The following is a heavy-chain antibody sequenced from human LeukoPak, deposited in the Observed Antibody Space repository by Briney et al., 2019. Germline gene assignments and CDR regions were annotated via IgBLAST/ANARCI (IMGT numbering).Heavy chain of an antibody. CDR2: IYYSGST. CDR1: GGSISSGGYY. J-gene: IGHJ3*02. Sequence: SETLSLTCTVSGGSISSGGYYWSWIRQHPGKGLEWIGYIYYSGSTYYNPSLKSRVTISVDTSKNQFSLKLSSVTAADTAVYYCARLVYDSSGHQPNDAFDIWGQGTMVTVSS. V-gene: IGHV4-31*03. D-gene: IGHD3-22*01. CDR3: ARLVYDSSGHQPNDAFDI.